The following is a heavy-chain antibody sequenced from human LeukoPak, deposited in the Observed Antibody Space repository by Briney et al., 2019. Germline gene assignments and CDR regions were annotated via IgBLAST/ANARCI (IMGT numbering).Heavy chain of an antibody. CDR2: ICANDGNT. J-gene: IGHJ5*02. V-gene: IGHV3-23*01. Sequence: GGSLRLSCAASGLTFRNYAMSWVRQAPGKGLEWVSVICANDGNTYYADAVKGRFTISRDNAKNSLYLQMNSLRAEDTAVYYCAREGFSPNWFDPWGQGTLVTVSS. CDR3: AREGFSPNWFDP. CDR1: GLTFRNYA. D-gene: IGHD3-3*01.